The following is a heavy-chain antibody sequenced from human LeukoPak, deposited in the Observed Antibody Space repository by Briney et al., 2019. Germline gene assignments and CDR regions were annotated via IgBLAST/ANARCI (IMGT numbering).Heavy chain of an antibody. V-gene: IGHV3-9*01. J-gene: IGHJ5*02. CDR3: AKMGPRYCSSTSCPYGFDP. CDR2: ISWNSGSI. CDR1: GFTFDDYA. D-gene: IGHD2-2*01. Sequence: GRSLRLSYAASGFTFDDYAMHWVRQAPGKGLEWVSGISWNSGSIGYADSVKGRFTISRDNAKNSLYLQMNSLRAEDTALYYCAKMGPRYCSSTSCPYGFDPWGQGTLVTVSS.